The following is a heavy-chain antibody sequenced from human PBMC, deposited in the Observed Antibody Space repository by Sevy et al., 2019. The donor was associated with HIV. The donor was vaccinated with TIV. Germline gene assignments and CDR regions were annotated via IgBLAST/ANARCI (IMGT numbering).Heavy chain of an antibody. D-gene: IGHD3-22*01. Sequence: GGSLRLSCVASGFTFDDYAMHWVRQAPGKGLEWVSGISWNSGSIGYADSVKGRFTISRDNAKNSLYLQMNSLRAEDTALYYCAKLPPPYYYDSSGYSSGDAFDIWGQGTMVTVSS. V-gene: IGHV3-9*01. CDR2: ISWNSGSI. CDR3: AKLPPPYYYDSSGYSSGDAFDI. J-gene: IGHJ3*02. CDR1: GFTFDDYA.